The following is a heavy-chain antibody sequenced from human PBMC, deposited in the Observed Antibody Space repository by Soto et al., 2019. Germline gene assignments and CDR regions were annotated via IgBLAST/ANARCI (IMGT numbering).Heavy chain of an antibody. CDR3: ARPPGYISDWYYFDL. D-gene: IGHD3-9*01. J-gene: IGHJ4*02. Sequence: ASVKVSCKASGYTFIDYYIHWVRQAAAQGFEWLGRISPKTGATNYAQKFQGRVTMTWDTSLNTAYMELSSLISEDTAVYYCARPPGYISDWYYFDLWGQGTMVTVSS. CDR1: GYTFIDYY. CDR2: ISPKTGAT. V-gene: IGHV1-2*02.